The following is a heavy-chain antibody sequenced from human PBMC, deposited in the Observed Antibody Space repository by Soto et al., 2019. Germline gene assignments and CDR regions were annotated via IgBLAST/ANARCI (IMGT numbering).Heavy chain of an antibody. Sequence: QVQLQQWGAGLLKPSETLSLTCAVYGGFVTSGSYYWSWIRQPPGKGLEWIGEMSHRGGTHFNPSLKSRVTISVDTSKNQFTQKMSSVTAADTALYYCARVERGTATTVVDAFDIWGPGTMVTVSS. CDR3: ARVERGTATTVVDAFDI. J-gene: IGHJ3*02. CDR1: GGFVTSGSYY. D-gene: IGHD1-1*01. V-gene: IGHV4-34*01. CDR2: MSHRGGT.